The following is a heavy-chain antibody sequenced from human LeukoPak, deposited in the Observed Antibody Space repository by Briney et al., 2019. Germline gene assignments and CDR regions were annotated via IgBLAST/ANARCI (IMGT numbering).Heavy chain of an antibody. CDR2: IERDGSKK. CDR3: ATAPAAADSF. V-gene: IGHV3-7*01. Sequence: GGSLRLSCAVSGLTLSIFWLTWVREAPGKGLEWVANIERDGSKKTYADSVKGRFTISRDNAKNSLYLQMSSLRCENPAVYYCATAPAAADSFWGQGTLVAVSA. D-gene: IGHD6-13*01. J-gene: IGHJ4*02. CDR1: GLTLSIFW.